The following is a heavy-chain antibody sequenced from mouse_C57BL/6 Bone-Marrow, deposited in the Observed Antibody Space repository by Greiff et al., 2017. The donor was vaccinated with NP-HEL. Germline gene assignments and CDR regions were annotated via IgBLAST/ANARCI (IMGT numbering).Heavy chain of an antibody. CDR2: IWRGGST. V-gene: IGHV2-5*01. CDR3: AKRGAISLGGYFDV. J-gene: IGHJ1*03. Sequence: QVQLQQSGPGLVQPSQSLSITCTVSGFSLTSYGVHWVRQSPGKGLEWLGVIWRGGSTDYNAAFMSRLSITKDNSKSQVFFKMNSLQADDTAIYYCAKRGAISLGGYFDVWGTGTTVTVSS. CDR1: GFSLTSYG. D-gene: IGHD4-1*01.